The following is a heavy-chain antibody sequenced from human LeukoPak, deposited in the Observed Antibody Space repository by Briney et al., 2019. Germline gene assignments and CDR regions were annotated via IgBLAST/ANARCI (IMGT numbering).Heavy chain of an antibody. J-gene: IGHJ4*02. CDR2: MSAYNGNT. CDR1: GYTFTNYG. CDR3: ARDRRFARLDGRVFDY. D-gene: IGHD1-1*01. V-gene: IGHV1-18*01. Sequence: GASVKVSCKASGYTFTNYGITWVRQAPGQGLEWMGRMSAYNGNTNYAQKVQGRVTMTTDTSTSTAYMELRSLRSDDTAVYYCARDRRFARLDGRVFDYWGQGTLVTVSS.